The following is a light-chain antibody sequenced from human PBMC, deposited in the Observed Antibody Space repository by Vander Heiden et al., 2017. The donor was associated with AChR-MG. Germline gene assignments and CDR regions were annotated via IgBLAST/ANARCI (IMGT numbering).Light chain of an antibody. CDR1: QSVLYSSNNKNY. Sequence: DIVMTQSPDPLAVSLGERATIHCKSSQSVLYSSNNKNYLAWYQQKPGQPPKLLIYWASTRESGVPDRFSGSGSGTDFTLTISSLQAEDVAVYYCQQYYSTPPWTFGQGTKVEIK. J-gene: IGKJ1*01. V-gene: IGKV4-1*01. CDR2: WAS. CDR3: QQYYSTPPWT.